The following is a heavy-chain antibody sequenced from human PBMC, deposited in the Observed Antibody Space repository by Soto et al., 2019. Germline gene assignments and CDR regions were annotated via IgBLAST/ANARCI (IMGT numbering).Heavy chain of an antibody. CDR2: ITGNGGST. J-gene: IGHJ6*02. D-gene: IGHD6-19*01. CDR3: AKDQFSSGWYNDYYYGLDV. CDR1: GFTFRNYA. V-gene: IGHV3-23*01. Sequence: PRLSCAASGFTFRNYAMTWVRQAPGKGLEWVSAITGNGGSTYYADPAKGRFTISRDNSRNTLYLQMNSLRAEDTAVYYCAKDQFSSGWYNDYYYGLDVWGQGTTVTV.